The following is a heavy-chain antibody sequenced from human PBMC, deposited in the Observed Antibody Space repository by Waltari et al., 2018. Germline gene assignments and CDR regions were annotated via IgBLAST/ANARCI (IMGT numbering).Heavy chain of an antibody. J-gene: IGHJ2*01. CDR1: GYSISSSNW. V-gene: IGHV4-28*01. D-gene: IGHD4-17*01. CDR2: IYYSGST. CDR3: ASSPGPYGDYNSWYFDL. Sequence: QVQLQESGPGLVKPSDTLSLTCAVSGYSISSSNWWGWIRQPPGKGLAWIGYIYYSGSTYYNPSLKSRVTMSVDTSKNQFSLKLSSVTAVDTAVYYCASSPGPYGDYNSWYFDLWGRGTLVTVSS.